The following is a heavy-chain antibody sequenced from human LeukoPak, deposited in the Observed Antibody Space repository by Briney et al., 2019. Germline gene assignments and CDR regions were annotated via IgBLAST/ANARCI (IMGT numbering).Heavy chain of an antibody. V-gene: IGHV3-48*03. CDR3: ASRTYLAY. CDR1: GFTFSTYE. CDR2: ISGSSSSI. Sequence: GGSLRLSCEASGFTFSTYEMNWVRQAPGKGLEWVSSISGSSSSIYYADSVKGRFTISRDNAKNSLYLQMHSLRADDTAVYYCASRTYLAYWGQGTLVTVSS. J-gene: IGHJ4*02.